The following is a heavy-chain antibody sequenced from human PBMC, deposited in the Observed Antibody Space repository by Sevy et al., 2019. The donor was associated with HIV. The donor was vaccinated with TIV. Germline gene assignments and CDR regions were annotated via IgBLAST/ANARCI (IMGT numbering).Heavy chain of an antibody. CDR3: ARAYAFDI. V-gene: IGHV3-30-3*01. CDR2: ISYDGSNK. Sequence: GGSLRLSCAASGFTFSSYAMHWVRQAPGKGLEWVAVISYDGSNKYYGDSVKGRFTISRDNSKNTLYLQMNSLRAEDTAVYYCARAYAFDIWGQGTMVTVSS. J-gene: IGHJ3*02. CDR1: GFTFSSYA.